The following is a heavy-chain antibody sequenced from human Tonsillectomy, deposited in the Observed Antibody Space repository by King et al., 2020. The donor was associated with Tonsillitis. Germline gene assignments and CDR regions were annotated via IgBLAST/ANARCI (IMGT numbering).Heavy chain of an antibody. CDR2: ISSSSTI. CDR1: GFTFSSYS. CDR3: ARDSYDYVWGSYPESAFDI. Sequence: VQLVESGGGLVQPGGSLRLSCAASGFTFSSYSMNWVRQAPGKGLEWVSYISSSSTIYYADSVKGRFTISRDNAKNSLYLQMNSLRDEDTAVYYCARDSYDYVWGSYPESAFDIWGQGTMVTVSS. J-gene: IGHJ3*02. D-gene: IGHD3-16*02. V-gene: IGHV3-48*02.